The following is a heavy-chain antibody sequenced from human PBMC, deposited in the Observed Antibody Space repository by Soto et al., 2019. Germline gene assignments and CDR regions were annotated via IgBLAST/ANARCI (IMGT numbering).Heavy chain of an antibody. CDR1: GGSISSSSYY. Sequence: SETLSLTCTVSGGSISSSSYYWGWIRQPPGKGLEWIGSIYYSGSTYYNPSLKSRVTISVDTSKNQFSLKLSSVTAADTAVYYCASPNWARGFGFGYWGQGTLVTVSS. D-gene: IGHD1-1*01. J-gene: IGHJ4*02. V-gene: IGHV4-39*01. CDR2: IYYSGST. CDR3: ASPNWARGFGFGY.